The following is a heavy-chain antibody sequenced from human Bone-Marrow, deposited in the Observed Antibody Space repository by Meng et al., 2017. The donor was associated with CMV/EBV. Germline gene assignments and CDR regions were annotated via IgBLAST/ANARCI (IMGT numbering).Heavy chain of an antibody. J-gene: IGHJ6*02. CDR3: ARSFWSGYFYYYYGMDV. D-gene: IGHD3-3*01. CDR1: GYTFTSYY. CDR2: INPSGGST. V-gene: IGHV1-46*01. Sequence: ASVKVSCKASGYTFTSYYMHWVRQAPGQGLEWMGIINPSGGSTSYAQKFQGRVTMTTDTSTSTAYMELRSLRSDDTAVYYCARSFWSGYFYYYYGMDVWGQGTTVTVSS.